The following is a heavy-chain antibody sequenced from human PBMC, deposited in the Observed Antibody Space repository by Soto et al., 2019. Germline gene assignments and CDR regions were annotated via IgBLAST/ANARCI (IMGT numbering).Heavy chain of an antibody. V-gene: IGHV5-51*01. D-gene: IGHD2-15*01. CDR1: GYRFTSYW. CDR3: ARGDIVVVPPFYP. J-gene: IGHJ5*02. CDR2: IYPGDSDT. Sequence: GESLKISCKGSGYRFTSYWIGWVRQMPGKGLEWMGIIYPGDSDTRYSPCFQGQVTISADKSISTAYLQWSSRKASDTAMYYWARGDIVVVPPFYPWGQGTLVTVYS.